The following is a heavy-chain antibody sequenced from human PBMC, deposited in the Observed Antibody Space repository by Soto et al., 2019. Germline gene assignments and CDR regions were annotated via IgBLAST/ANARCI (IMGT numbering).Heavy chain of an antibody. CDR1: GFTFTNAW. V-gene: IGHV3-48*04. CDR2: ITTSGDTI. J-gene: IGHJ6*02. CDR3: TRDGYGDPYFYYGMDV. Sequence: EVQLVESGGGLVKPGGSLRLSCAASGFTFTNAWMSWVRQAPGKGLEWLSYITTSGDTIYYADSVKGRFTISRDNARNSLYLQMNSLRVEDTAVYYCTRDGYGDPYFYYGMDVWGQGTTVTVSS. D-gene: IGHD4-17*01.